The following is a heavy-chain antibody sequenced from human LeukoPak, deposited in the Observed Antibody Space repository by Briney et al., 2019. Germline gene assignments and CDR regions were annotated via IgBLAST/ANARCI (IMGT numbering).Heavy chain of an antibody. J-gene: IGHJ1*01. V-gene: IGHV4-4*09. CDR2: IYTSGST. CDR3: AREGYYGGSTRYFQH. Sequence: SETLSLTCTVSGGSISSYYWSWIRQPPGKGLEWIGYIYTSGSTNYNPSLKSRVTISVDTSKNQFSLKLSSVTAADTAVYYCAREGYYGGSTRYFQHWGQGTLVTVSS. CDR1: GGSISSYY. D-gene: IGHD4-23*01.